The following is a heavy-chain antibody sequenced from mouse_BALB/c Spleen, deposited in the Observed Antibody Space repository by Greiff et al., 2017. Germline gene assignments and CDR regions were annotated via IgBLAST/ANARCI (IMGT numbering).Heavy chain of an antibody. J-gene: IGHJ4*01. CDR2: IFPGDGST. CDR3: ARWTDYYAMDY. Sequence: QVQLKESGAELVRPGTSVKVSCKASGYAFTNYLIEWVKQRPGQGLEWIGWIFPGDGSTKYNEKFKGKATLTTDKSSSTAYMQLSRLTSEDSAVYFCARWTDYYAMDYWGQGTSVTVSS. V-gene: IGHV1-54*01. CDR1: GYAFTNYL.